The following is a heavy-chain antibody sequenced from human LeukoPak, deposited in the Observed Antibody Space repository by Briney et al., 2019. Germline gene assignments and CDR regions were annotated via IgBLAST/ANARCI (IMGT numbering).Heavy chain of an antibody. J-gene: IGHJ4*02. CDR1: GGSFSGYS. CDR2: INHSGST. Sequence: SETLSLTCAVYGGSFSGYSWSWIAQPPRRGLEWIGEINHSGSTNYNPSLKSRVTISVDTSKNQFSLKLSSVTAADTAVYYCARGGQPLDYWGQGTLVTVSS. CDR3: ARGGQPLDY. V-gene: IGHV4-34*01.